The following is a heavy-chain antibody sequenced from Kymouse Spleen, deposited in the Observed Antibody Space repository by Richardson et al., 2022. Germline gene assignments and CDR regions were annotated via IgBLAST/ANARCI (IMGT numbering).Heavy chain of an antibody. CDR2: IWYDGSNK. V-gene: IGHV3-33*01. D-gene: IGHD2-8*01. Sequence: QVQLVESGGGVVQPGRSLRLSCAASGFTFSSYGMHWVRQAPGKGLEWVAVIWYDGSNKYYADSVKGRFTISRDNSKNTLYLQMNSLRAEDTAVYYCARDADIVLMVYAWTTTVWTSGAKGPRSPSPQ. J-gene: IGHJ6*02. CDR1: GFTFSSYG. CDR3: ARDADIVLMVYAWTTTVWTS.